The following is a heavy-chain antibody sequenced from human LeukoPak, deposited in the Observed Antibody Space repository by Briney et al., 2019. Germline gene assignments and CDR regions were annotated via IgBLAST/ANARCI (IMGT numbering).Heavy chain of an antibody. CDR3: ARDSPTKNFDY. J-gene: IGHJ4*02. Sequence: GGSLRLSCAASGFTLSSYSMNWVRQAPGKGLEWVSSISSSSSYIYYADSVKGRFTISRDNAKNSLYLQMNSLRAEDTAVYYCARDSPTKNFDYWGQGTLVTVSS. V-gene: IGHV3-21*01. CDR1: GFTLSSYS. CDR2: ISSSSSYI. D-gene: IGHD5-12*01.